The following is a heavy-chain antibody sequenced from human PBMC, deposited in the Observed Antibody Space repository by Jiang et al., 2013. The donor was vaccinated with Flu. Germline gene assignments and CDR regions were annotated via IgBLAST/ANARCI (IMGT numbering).Heavy chain of an antibody. CDR2: ISSSSRTI. CDR1: GFTFSSYS. Sequence: QLLESGGGLVQPGGSLRLSCAASGFTFSSYSMNWVRQAPGKGLEWVSYISSSSRTIYYADSVKGRFTISRDNAKNSLYLQLNSLRDEDTAVYYCAKDPGVVPLHYFDYWGQGTLVSVSS. J-gene: IGHJ4*02. D-gene: IGHD3-22*01. V-gene: IGHV3-48*02. CDR3: AKDPGVVPLHYFDY.